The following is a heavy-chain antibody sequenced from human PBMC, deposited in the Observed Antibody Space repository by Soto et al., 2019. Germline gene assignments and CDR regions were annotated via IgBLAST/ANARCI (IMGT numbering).Heavy chain of an antibody. J-gene: IGHJ6*02. D-gene: IGHD3-3*01. CDR3: ASPRGRDYDFWSGYYPTYYSSYGMHF. V-gene: IGHV1-8*01. Sequence: ASVKVSCKASGYTFTSYDINWVRQATGQGLEWMGWMNPNSGNTGYAQKFQGRVTMTRNTSISTAYMELSSLRSEDTAVYYCASPRGRDYDFWSGYYPTYYSSYGMHFSCPAPTLSLSS. CDR2: MNPNSGNT. CDR1: GYTFTSYD.